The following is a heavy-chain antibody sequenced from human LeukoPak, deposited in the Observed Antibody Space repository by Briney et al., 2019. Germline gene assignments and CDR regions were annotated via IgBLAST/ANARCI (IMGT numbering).Heavy chain of an antibody. CDR3: ARALGVFRGYYFDY. J-gene: IGHJ4*02. Sequence: PSETLSLTCTVSGGSISSSSYYWGWIRQPPGKGLEWIGTIYYSGSTYYNPSLKSRVTISVDTSKNQFSLKLSSVTAADTAVYYCARALGVFRGYYFDYWGQGALVTVSS. CDR1: GGSISSSSYY. D-gene: IGHD1-26*01. V-gene: IGHV4-39*01. CDR2: IYYSGST.